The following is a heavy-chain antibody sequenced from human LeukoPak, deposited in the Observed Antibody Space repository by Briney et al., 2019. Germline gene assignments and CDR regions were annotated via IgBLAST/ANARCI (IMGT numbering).Heavy chain of an antibody. CDR3: ASVDLLGYCSGGSCFDY. J-gene: IGHJ4*02. CDR2: IYSGGST. Sequence: GGSLRPSCAASGFTVSSNYMSWVRQAPGKGLEWVSVIYSGGSTYYADSVKGRFTISRDNSKNTLYLQMNSLRAEDTAVYYCASVDLLGYCSGGSCFDYWGQGTLVTVSS. D-gene: IGHD2-15*01. CDR1: GFTVSSNY. V-gene: IGHV3-53*01.